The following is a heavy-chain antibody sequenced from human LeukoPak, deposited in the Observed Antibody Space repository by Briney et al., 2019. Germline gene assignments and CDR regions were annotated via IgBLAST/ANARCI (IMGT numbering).Heavy chain of an antibody. Sequence: GGSLRLFCAASGFTFSSYAMSWVRQAPGKGLEWVSAISGSGGSTYYADSVKGRFTISRDNSKNTLYLQMNSLRAEDTAVYYCAKGLASSWFSGDYWGQGTLVTVSS. CDR1: GFTFSSYA. CDR3: AKGLASSWFSGDY. J-gene: IGHJ4*02. D-gene: IGHD6-13*01. CDR2: ISGSGGST. V-gene: IGHV3-23*01.